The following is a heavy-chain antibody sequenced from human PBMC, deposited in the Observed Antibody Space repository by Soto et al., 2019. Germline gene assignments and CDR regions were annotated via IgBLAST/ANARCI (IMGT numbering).Heavy chain of an antibody. CDR1: GGSISSGGSS. Sequence: QLQLQDSGSGLVKPSQTLSLTCAVSGGSISSGGSSWTWIRQPPGKGLEWIGYIYHSGSTYYNPSFKSRVTISLDRSKNQFSLRLSSVTAADTAVYYCARGAVVNFDSWGQGTLVTVSS. J-gene: IGHJ4*02. CDR3: ARGAVVNFDS. V-gene: IGHV4-30-2*01. CDR2: IYHSGST. D-gene: IGHD3-22*01.